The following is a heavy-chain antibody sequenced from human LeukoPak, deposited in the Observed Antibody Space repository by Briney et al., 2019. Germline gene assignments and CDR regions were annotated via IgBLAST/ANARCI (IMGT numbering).Heavy chain of an antibody. Sequence: ASVKVSCKASGYTFTGYYMHWMRQAPGQGLEWMGWINPNSGGTNYAQKFQGRVTMTRDTSISTAYMELSRLRSDDTAVYYCARSMASGSYYNDYWGQGTLVTVSS. CDR2: INPNSGGT. V-gene: IGHV1-2*02. J-gene: IGHJ4*02. CDR1: GYTFTGYY. D-gene: IGHD1-26*01. CDR3: ARSMASGSYYNDY.